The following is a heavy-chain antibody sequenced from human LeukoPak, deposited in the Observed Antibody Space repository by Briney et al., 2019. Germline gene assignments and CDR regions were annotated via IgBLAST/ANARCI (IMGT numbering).Heavy chain of an antibody. CDR3: ARVAVTPILYYYYYYMDV. CDR2: IKQDGSEK. J-gene: IGHJ6*03. Sequence: PGGSLRLSCAASGFTLSSYWMSWVRQAPGKGLEWVANIKQDGSEKYYVDSVKGRFTISRDNAKNSLYLQMNSLRAEDTAVYYCARVAVTPILYYYYYYMDVWGKGTTVTVSS. CDR1: GFTLSSYW. D-gene: IGHD2-21*02. V-gene: IGHV3-7*01.